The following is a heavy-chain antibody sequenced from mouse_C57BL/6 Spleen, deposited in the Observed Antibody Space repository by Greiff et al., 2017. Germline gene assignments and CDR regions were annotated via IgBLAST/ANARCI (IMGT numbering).Heavy chain of an antibody. CDR3: ARSWAYAMDY. J-gene: IGHJ4*01. CDR1: GYTFTDYY. D-gene: IGHD4-1*01. Sequence: VQLKHSGPELVKPGASVKISCKASGYTFTDYYMNWVKQSHGKSLEWIGDINPNNGGTSYNQKFKGKATLTVDKSSSTAYMELRSLTSEDSAVYYCARSWAYAMDYWGQGTSVTVSS. CDR2: INPNNGGT. V-gene: IGHV1-26*01.